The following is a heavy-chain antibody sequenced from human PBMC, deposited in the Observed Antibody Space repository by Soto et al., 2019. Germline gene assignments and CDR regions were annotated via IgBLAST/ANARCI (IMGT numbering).Heavy chain of an antibody. Sequence: PGGSLRLSCAASGFTFSSYAMSWVRQAPGKGLEWVSAISGSSSTIYYADSVKGRFTISRDNAKNSLYLQMNSLRDEDTAVYYRARDRGYTYGFDFWGQGALVTVSS. CDR3: ARDRGYTYGFDF. CDR2: ISGSSSTI. J-gene: IGHJ4*02. V-gene: IGHV3-48*02. CDR1: GFTFSSYA. D-gene: IGHD5-18*01.